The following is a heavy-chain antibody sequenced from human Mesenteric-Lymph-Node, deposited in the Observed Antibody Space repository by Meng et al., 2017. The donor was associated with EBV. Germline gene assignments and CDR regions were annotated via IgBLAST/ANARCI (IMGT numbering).Heavy chain of an antibody. CDR2: ISASSGNI. J-gene: IGHJ4*02. Sequence: EVQLVXSXXXXXKPXGXXXLSSVASGFNFNTSTLNWVRQAPGKGLEWLSAISASSGNIYYTDSVKGRFTVSRDNAKNSLYVQMNSLRAEDTAIYYCASKDYDDYYFDFWGQGTLVTVSS. CDR3: ASKDYDDYYFDF. V-gene: IGHV3-21*01. D-gene: IGHD4-17*01. CDR1: GFNFNTST.